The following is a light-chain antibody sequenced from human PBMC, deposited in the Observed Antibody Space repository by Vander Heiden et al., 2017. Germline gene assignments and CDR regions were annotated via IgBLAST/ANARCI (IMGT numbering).Light chain of an antibody. CDR2: GAS. Sequence: EIVLTQSPGTLSLSPGERATLSCRASRSVFNRHLAWFQQKPGQAPRLLIYGASSTANGIPDFTLTISSLEPEDFAVYYCQQDGSSFWTFGQGTRVEIK. J-gene: IGKJ1*01. V-gene: IGKV3-20*01. CDR3: QQDGSSFWT. CDR1: RSVFNRH.